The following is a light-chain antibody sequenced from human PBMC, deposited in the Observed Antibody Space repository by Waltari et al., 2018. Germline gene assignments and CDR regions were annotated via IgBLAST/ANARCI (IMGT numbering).Light chain of an antibody. CDR2: GAS. CDR3: QQYNNWPPYT. J-gene: IGKJ2*01. Sequence: EIAMTQAPAPLSLSPRERATLSCRASQIVSSNLAWYQQKPGQAPRLLIYGASTRATGIPARFSGSGSGTEFTLTISSMQSEDFAVYYCQQYNNWPPYTFGQGTKLEIK. V-gene: IGKV3-15*01. CDR1: QIVSSN.